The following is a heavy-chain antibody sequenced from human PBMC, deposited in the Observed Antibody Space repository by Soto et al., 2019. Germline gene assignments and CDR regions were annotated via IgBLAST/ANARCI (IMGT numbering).Heavy chain of an antibody. CDR1: GGSISSGDYY. J-gene: IGHJ4*02. Sequence: QVQLQESGPGLVRPTQTLSLTCTVSGGSISSGDYYWSWIRQHPGKGLEWIGYIYYSGSTYYNPSLKSRVTISVDTSKNQFSLKLSSVPAADTAVYYSAREEGVTIFGVGTFDYWGQGTLVTVSS. V-gene: IGHV4-31*03. D-gene: IGHD3-3*01. CDR3: AREEGVTIFGVGTFDY. CDR2: IYYSGST.